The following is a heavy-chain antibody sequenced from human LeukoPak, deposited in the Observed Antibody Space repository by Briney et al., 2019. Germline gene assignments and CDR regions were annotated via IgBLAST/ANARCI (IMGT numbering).Heavy chain of an antibody. CDR2: ISSSGSTR. Sequence: GGSLRLSCAASGFTFSSYEMSWVRQAPGKGLEWVSYISSSGSTRYYADSVKGRFTISRDNAKNSLYLQMNSLRAEDTAVYYCASREMATIVDYWGQGTLVTVSS. V-gene: IGHV3-48*03. J-gene: IGHJ4*02. D-gene: IGHD5-24*01. CDR3: ASREMATIVDY. CDR1: GFTFSSYE.